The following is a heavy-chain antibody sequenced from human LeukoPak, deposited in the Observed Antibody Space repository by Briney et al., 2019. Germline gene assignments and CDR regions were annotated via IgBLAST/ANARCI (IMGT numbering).Heavy chain of an antibody. V-gene: IGHV1-69*05. CDR3: ASGKFGLRGWFDP. D-gene: IGHD3-10*01. J-gene: IGHJ5*02. CDR1: GGTFNRYA. CDR2: IIPIFGTA. Sequence: GSSVKVSCKASGGTFNRYAATWVRQAPGQGLEWMGGIIPIFGTANYAQKFQGRVTITTDESTDTAYMELTSLTSEDTAIYYCASGKFGLRGWFDPWGQGTLVTVSP.